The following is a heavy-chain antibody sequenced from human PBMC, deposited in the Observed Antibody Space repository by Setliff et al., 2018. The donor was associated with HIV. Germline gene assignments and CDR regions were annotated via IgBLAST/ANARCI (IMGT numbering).Heavy chain of an antibody. Sequence: TLSLTCAVSGGSISSDNWWTWVRQAPGKGLEWIGEIYHSEYTNYNPSLKSRLTLSIDRSRSQFSLNLRSVTAADTAVYYCGRHSLYGPAAISALDYWGQGALVTVSS. CDR3: GRHSLYGPAAISALDY. J-gene: IGHJ4*02. CDR2: IYHSEYT. D-gene: IGHD2-2*02. CDR1: GGSISSDNW. V-gene: IGHV4-4*02.